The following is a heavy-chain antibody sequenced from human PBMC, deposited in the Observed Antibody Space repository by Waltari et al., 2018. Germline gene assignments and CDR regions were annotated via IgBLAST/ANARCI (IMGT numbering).Heavy chain of an antibody. V-gene: IGHV6-1*01. D-gene: IGHD2-15*01. J-gene: IGHJ4*02. Sequence: QVQLQQSGPGLVKPSQTLSLTCAISGDSVSSNSAIWHCIRQSPSRGLEWLGRTYYRSKWYRYSAVSVKSRITINPDTSKNQFSLQLNSVTPEDTAVYYCASHYCSRGTCHFDSWGQGTLVKVSS. CDR3: ASHYCSRGTCHFDS. CDR2: TYYRSKWYR. CDR1: GDSVSSNSAI.